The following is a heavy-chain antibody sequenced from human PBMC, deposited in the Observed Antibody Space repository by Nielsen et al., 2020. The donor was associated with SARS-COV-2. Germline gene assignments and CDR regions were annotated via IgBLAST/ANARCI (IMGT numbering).Heavy chain of an antibody. CDR2: VSRDGTTT. V-gene: IGHV3-30-3*01. CDR1: GFTFSHNA. J-gene: IGHJ4*02. Sequence: GGSLRLSCEGSGFTFSHNAIHWVRQAPGKGLEWVAGVSRDGTTTYYADSVKGRFTISRDNSKNTLYLQMNSLRAEDTAVYYCARDGLVGATTGFDYWGQGTLVTVSS. D-gene: IGHD1-26*01. CDR3: ARDGLVGATTGFDY.